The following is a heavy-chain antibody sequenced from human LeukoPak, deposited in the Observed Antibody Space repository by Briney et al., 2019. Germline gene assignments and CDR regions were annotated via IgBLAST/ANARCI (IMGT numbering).Heavy chain of an antibody. CDR2: ITGGGGVT. D-gene: IGHD6-19*01. Sequence: GGSLRLSCAASGSTFSSYGMSWVRQAPGKGLEWVSAITGGGGVTYYADSVKGRFTISRDNSKNTLYLQMNGLRAEDTALYYCAKTSGWPYYFDYWGQGTLVTVSS. CDR3: AKTSGWPYYFDY. V-gene: IGHV3-23*01. CDR1: GSTFSSYG. J-gene: IGHJ4*02.